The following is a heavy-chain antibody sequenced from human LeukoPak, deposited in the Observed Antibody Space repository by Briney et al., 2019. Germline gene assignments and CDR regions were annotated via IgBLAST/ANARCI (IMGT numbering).Heavy chain of an antibody. CDR3: ARLTRLSTSPDRYYLDY. Sequence: SETLSLTCTVSGDSISSHYWSWIRQPQGKGLEWIGYIYTRGGNNYIPSLKGRVTISIDTSKNQFSLKLSSVTAADSAVYYCARLTRLSTSPDRYYLDYWGQGTLVTVSS. V-gene: IGHV4-4*09. J-gene: IGHJ4*02. CDR1: GDSISSHY. D-gene: IGHD6-6*01. CDR2: IYTRGGN.